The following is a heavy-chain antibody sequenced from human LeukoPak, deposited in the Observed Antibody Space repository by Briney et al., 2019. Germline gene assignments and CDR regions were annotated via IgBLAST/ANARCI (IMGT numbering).Heavy chain of an antibody. CDR3: ARRDISSGWSFDY. V-gene: IGHV4-4*07. J-gene: IGHJ4*01. CDR2: IYTDGST. D-gene: IGHD6-19*01. Sequence: PSETLSLTCTVSGGSINNYHWSWIRQPAGKGLEWIGQIYTDGSTNYNPPLKSRVTMSIDTTEDRVSLTIRSVTAADTAFYYCARRDISSGWSFDYWGQEPWSPSPQ. CDR1: GGSINNYH.